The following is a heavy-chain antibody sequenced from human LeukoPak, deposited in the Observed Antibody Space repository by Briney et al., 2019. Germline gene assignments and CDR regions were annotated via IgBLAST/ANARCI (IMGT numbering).Heavy chain of an antibody. D-gene: IGHD3-3*01. CDR1: GYTFTSYG. J-gene: IGHJ6*03. CDR2: ISAYNGNT. V-gene: IGHV1-18*01. Sequence: ASVKVSCKASGYTFTSYGISWVRQAPGQGLGWMGWISAYNGNTNYAQKLQGRVTMTTDTSTSTAYMELRSLRSDDTAVYYCARLFGDFWSGYSMGYYYYYMDVWGKGTTVTVSS. CDR3: ARLFGDFWSGYSMGYYYYYMDV.